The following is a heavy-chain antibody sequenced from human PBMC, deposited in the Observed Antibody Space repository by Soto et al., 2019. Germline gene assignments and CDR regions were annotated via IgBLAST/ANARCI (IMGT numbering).Heavy chain of an antibody. Sequence: SETLSLTCAVSGGSMSSGYYSWNWIRQPPGKGLEWIGYIYYGGSTYNNPSLQSRVTMSLDRSRNQFSLKLNSVTAADTAVYYCARVRREYDNSGPVDYWGQGTLVTVS. V-gene: IGHV4-30-2*01. D-gene: IGHD3-22*01. CDR1: GGSMSSGYYS. CDR2: IYYGGST. CDR3: ARVRREYDNSGPVDY. J-gene: IGHJ4*02.